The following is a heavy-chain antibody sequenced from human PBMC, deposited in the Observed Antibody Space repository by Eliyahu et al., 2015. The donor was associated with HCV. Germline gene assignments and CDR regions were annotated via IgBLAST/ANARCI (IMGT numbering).Heavy chain of an antibody. D-gene: IGHD5-12*01. Sequence: EAQLLESGGGLVQPGGSLXLSCAVXGFTFSSYAMSWVRQAPGKGLEWVSAISGTGGSTFYAESVKGRFTISRDNSKNTLYLQMNTLRADDTAVYYCAKAVGLVAATSFDSWGQGALVTVSS. V-gene: IGHV3-23*01. CDR3: AKAVGLVAATSFDS. J-gene: IGHJ4*02. CDR1: GFTFSSYA. CDR2: ISGTGGST.